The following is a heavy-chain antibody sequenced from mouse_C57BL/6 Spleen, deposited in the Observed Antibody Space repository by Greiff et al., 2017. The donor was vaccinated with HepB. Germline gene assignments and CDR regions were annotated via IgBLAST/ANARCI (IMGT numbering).Heavy chain of an antibody. Sequence: VQLKQSGPVLVKPGASVKMSCKASGYTFTDYYMNWVKQSHGKSLEWIGVINPYNGGTSYNQKFKGKATLTVDKSSSTAYMELNSLTSEDSAVYYCARHYGGFFAYWGQGTLVTVSA. CDR1: GYTFTDYY. D-gene: IGHD1-1*01. J-gene: IGHJ3*01. CDR3: ARHYGGFFAY. CDR2: INPYNGGT. V-gene: IGHV1-19*01.